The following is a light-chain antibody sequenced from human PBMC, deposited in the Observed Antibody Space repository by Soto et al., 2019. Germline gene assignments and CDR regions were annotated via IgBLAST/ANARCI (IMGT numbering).Light chain of an antibody. J-gene: IGKJ1*01. CDR3: QQSKTKLWT. CDR2: EAS. CDR1: ESISVW. Sequence: DILMTQSPSTLSASVGDRVTITCRASESISVWLAWYRQKPGKAPKLLIYEASILESGVPSRFSGTGSGTEFTLTISSLQPNDFATYYCQQSKTKLWTFGQGTRVEV. V-gene: IGKV1-5*01.